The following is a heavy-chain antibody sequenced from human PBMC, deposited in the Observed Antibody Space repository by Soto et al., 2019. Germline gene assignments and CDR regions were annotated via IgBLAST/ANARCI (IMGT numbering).Heavy chain of an antibody. CDR2: ISSSSSFR. Sequence: GGSLGLSCAASGFTFTNHNMNWVRQAPWKGLEWVSSISSSSSFRNYADSVKGRFSISRDNDKNLVYLQMDSLRAEDTAVYYCARDPPLSVLVVVATDDFWGQGTLVTVSS. J-gene: IGHJ4*02. CDR3: ARDPPLSVLVVVATDDF. V-gene: IGHV3-21*01. CDR1: GFTFTNHN. D-gene: IGHD2-21*01.